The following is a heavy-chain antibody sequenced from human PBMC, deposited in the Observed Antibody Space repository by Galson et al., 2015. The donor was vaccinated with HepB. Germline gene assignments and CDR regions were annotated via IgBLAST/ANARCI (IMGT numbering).Heavy chain of an antibody. V-gene: IGHV3-23*01. CDR2: IDEGFRT. CDR1: GFTFSNYA. Sequence: SLRLSCAASGFTFSNYAMSWVRHTPEKGLEWVSTIDEGFRTHYADSVQGRFTISRDNSVNTLYLQMSSLRAEDTAVYLCATRCSAHFDNWGQGTLVSVSS. J-gene: IGHJ4*02. D-gene: IGHD6-25*01. CDR3: ATRCSAHFDN.